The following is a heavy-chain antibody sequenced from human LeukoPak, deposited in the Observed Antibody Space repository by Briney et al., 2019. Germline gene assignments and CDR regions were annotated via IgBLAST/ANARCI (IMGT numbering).Heavy chain of an antibody. CDR3: ARGSFGIPGAADH. CDR1: GGSFSGYY. V-gene: IGHV4-34*01. J-gene: IGHJ4*02. CDR2: INHSGST. D-gene: IGHD6-13*01. Sequence: MTSETLSLTCAVYGGSFSGYYWSWIRQPPGKGLEWIGVINHSGSTNYTPSLRSRVTISLDRTKNQFSLKLTSVTAADTAVYYCARGSFGIPGAADHWGRGTLVTVSS.